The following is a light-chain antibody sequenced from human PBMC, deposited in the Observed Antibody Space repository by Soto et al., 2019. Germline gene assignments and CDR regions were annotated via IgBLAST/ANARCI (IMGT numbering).Light chain of an antibody. Sequence: EVVMTQSPATLSVSPGERVTLSCRASQSVGSNLAWYQHKPGQAPRLLIYDASTRATGIPDRFSGSGSETEFTLTISSLEPEDFAVYYCQQRSNWPTFGGGTKVDI. CDR3: QQRSNWPT. V-gene: IGKV3-11*01. J-gene: IGKJ4*01. CDR2: DAS. CDR1: QSVGSN.